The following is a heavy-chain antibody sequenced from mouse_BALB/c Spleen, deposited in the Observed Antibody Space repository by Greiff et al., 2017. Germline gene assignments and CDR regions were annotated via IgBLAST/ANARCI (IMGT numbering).Heavy chain of an antibody. CDR2: ISSGGST. J-gene: IGHJ1*01. CDR1: GFTFSSYA. V-gene: IGHV5-6-5*01. Sequence: EVKLMESGGGLVKPGGSLKLSCAASGFTFSSYAMSWVRQTPEKRLEWVASISSGGSTYYPDSVKGRFTISRDNARNILYLQMSSLRSEDTAMYYCARNYYYGSSYYWYFDVWGAGTTVTVSS. CDR3: ARNYYYGSSYYWYFDV. D-gene: IGHD1-1*01.